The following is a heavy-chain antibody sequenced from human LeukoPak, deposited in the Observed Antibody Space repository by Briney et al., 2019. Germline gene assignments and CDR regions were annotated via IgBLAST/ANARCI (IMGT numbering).Heavy chain of an antibody. D-gene: IGHD2-15*01. CDR2: IQTSGST. Sequence: SETLSLTCSVSGVSIRSYSWSWIRQPSGKGLEWIGRIQTSGSTNYNPSLGSRVTMSVDTSKNQFSLKLSSVTAADTAVYYCAREEEGDYSDYFDYWGQGTLVTVSS. CDR3: AREEEGDYSDYFDY. CDR1: GVSIRSYS. V-gene: IGHV4-4*07. J-gene: IGHJ4*02.